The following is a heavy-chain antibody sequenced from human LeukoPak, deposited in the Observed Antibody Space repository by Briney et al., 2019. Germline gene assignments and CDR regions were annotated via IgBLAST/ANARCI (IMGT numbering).Heavy chain of an antibody. J-gene: IGHJ5*02. D-gene: IGHD4-17*01. CDR2: VSFGSSYI. CDR1: GFTFKDYT. Sequence: GGSLRLSCAASGFTFKDYTMNWVRLSPGKGLQWVSYVSFGSSYISYADSLKGRFTISRDDAKSSVYLEMTSLRTDDTAVYYCARASTEYAVTDGFDTWGPGTLVTVSS. V-gene: IGHV3-21*06. CDR3: ARASTEYAVTDGFDT.